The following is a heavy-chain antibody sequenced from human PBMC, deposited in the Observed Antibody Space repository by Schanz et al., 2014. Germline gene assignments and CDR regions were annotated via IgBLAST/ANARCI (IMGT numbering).Heavy chain of an antibody. Sequence: EVQLVQSGGGLVQPGGSLRLSCAASGFTLSNYAMSWVRQAPGKGLEWVSALSEGGGGTHYADSVRGRFTISSDSSKNTPYLQMSSLRADDTAVYYCAKAADWPVTRFDPWGQGTLVTVSS. CDR3: AKAADWPVTRFDP. J-gene: IGHJ5*02. CDR2: LSEGGGGT. D-gene: IGHD3-9*01. V-gene: IGHV3-23*04. CDR1: GFTLSNYA.